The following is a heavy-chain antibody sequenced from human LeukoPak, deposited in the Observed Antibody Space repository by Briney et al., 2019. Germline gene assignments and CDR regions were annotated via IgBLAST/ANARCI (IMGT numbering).Heavy chain of an antibody. CDR1: GFTFSSYA. CDR2: ISSNGGST. J-gene: IGHJ3*02. V-gene: IGHV3-64*01. Sequence: PGGSLRLSCAASGFTFSSYAMHWVRQAPGKGLEYVSAISSNGGSTYYANSVKGRFTISRDNSKNTLYLQMGSLRAEDMAVYYCARELWGAFDIWGQGTMVTVSS. D-gene: IGHD7-27*01. CDR3: ARELWGAFDI.